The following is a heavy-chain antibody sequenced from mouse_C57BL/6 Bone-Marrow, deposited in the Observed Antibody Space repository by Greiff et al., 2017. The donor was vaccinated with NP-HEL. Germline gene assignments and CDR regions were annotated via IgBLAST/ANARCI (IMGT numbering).Heavy chain of an antibody. CDR2: IDPNSGGT. V-gene: IGHV1-72*01. Sequence: VQLQQPGAELVKPGASVKLSCKASGYTFTSYWMHWVKQRPGRGLEWIGRIDPNSGGTKYNEKFKSKATLTVDKPSSTAYMQLSSLTSEDSAVYYCAVTTVVPYYYAMDYWGQGTSVTVSS. D-gene: IGHD1-1*01. J-gene: IGHJ4*01. CDR3: AVTTVVPYYYAMDY. CDR1: GYTFTSYW.